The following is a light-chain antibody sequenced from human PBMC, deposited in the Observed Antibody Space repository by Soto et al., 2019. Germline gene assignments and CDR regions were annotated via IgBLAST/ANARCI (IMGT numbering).Light chain of an antibody. Sequence: DIQMTQSPSSLSASGGDRVTITCRASQSISSYLNWYQQKPGKAPKLLIYAASSLQSGVPSRFGGSGSGTDFTLTISSLQPEDFATYFCQQSYSTLALTFGGGTKVDIK. J-gene: IGKJ4*01. CDR1: QSISSY. V-gene: IGKV1-39*01. CDR2: AAS. CDR3: QQSYSTLALT.